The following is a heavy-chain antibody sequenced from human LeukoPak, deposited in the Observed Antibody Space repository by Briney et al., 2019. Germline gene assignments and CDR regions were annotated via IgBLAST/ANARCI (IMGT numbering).Heavy chain of an antibody. CDR3: ARRVVVVPAAFHTAYYYYMDV. Sequence: PSQTLSLTCALSGDSFSSNSAAWHWITQSPSRGLEWLGRTYYRSKLYNDYAVSVKSRITINPDTSKNQFSLQLNSVTPEDTAVYYRARRVVVVPAAFHTAYYYYMDVWGKGITVTVSS. CDR2: TYYRSKLYN. CDR1: GDSFSSNSAA. J-gene: IGHJ6*03. D-gene: IGHD2-2*01. V-gene: IGHV6-1*01.